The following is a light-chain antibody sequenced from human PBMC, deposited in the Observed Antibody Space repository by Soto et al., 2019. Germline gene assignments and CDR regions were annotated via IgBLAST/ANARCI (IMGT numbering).Light chain of an antibody. Sequence: QSVLTQPPSASGNPGQRVTISCSGSSSNIGSNTVNWYQQLPGTAPKLLIYSNNQRPSGVPDRFSGSKSGTSASLAISGLQSEDEADYYCAAWDDSRNGVVFGGGTKLTVL. CDR1: SSNIGSNT. CDR2: SNN. V-gene: IGLV1-44*01. J-gene: IGLJ2*01. CDR3: AAWDDSRNGVV.